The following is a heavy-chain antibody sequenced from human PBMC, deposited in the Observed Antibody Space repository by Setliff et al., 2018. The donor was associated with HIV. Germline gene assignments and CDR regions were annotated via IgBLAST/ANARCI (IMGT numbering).Heavy chain of an antibody. J-gene: IGHJ2*01. CDR3: ARDHHSGRGSNFPWYSDL. V-gene: IGHV1-18*01. D-gene: IGHD1-26*01. CDR1: GYTFSNYG. CDR2: ITSYNGNT. Sequence: ASVKVSCKASGYTFSNYGITWVRQAPGQGLEWMGWITSYNGNTNYAKKFKGRVTMTTDTSPSIAYMELKSLRSEDTAVYYCARDHHSGRGSNFPWYSDLWGRGTLVTVSS.